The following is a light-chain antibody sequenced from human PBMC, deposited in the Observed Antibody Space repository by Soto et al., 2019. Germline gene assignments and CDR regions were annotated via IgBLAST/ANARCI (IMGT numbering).Light chain of an antibody. J-gene: IGKJ4*01. Sequence: EIVLTQSPGTLSLSPGERATLSCRASQSVSSSYLAWYQQKPGQAHRLLIYGASSMATGIPDRFSGSGSGTDFTLTISRLEPEDFAVYYCQQYGSSPPLTFGGGTKVEIK. V-gene: IGKV3-20*01. CDR3: QQYGSSPPLT. CDR1: QSVSSSY. CDR2: GAS.